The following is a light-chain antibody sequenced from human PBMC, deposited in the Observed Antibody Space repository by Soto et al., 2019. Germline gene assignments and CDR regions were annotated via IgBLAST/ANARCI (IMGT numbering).Light chain of an antibody. V-gene: IGKV3-11*01. CDR3: QQRNYWPIT. CDR2: DAS. J-gene: IGKJ5*01. CDR1: QSLSSY. Sequence: EIVLTQSPATLSLSPGERATLSCRASQSLSSYLAWYQHKPGQAPRLLIYDASKRATGLPARFSGSGSGTDFTLTISSLEPVDFAVYYCQQRNYWPITFGQGTRLEIK.